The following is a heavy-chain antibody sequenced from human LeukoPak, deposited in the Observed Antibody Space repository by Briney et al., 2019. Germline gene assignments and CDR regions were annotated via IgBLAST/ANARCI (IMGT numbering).Heavy chain of an antibody. CDR1: GYTFTSYG. D-gene: IGHD6-13*01. Sequence: SVTVSCKASGYTFTSYGISWVRQAPGQGLEWMGRIIPILGIANYAQKFQGRVTITADKSTSTAYMELSSLRSEDTAVYYCAREADSSSWYFWYFDLWGRGTLVTVSS. CDR2: IIPILGIA. V-gene: IGHV1-69*04. J-gene: IGHJ2*01. CDR3: AREADSSSWYFWYFDL.